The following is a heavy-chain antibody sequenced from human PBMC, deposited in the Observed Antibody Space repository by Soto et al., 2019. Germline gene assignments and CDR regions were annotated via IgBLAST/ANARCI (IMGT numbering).Heavy chain of an antibody. D-gene: IGHD1-26*01. V-gene: IGHV3-11*01. J-gene: IGHJ4*02. CDR3: AGEATTPAIFDY. CDR1: GFTFSDYY. CDR2: ISSSGNSI. Sequence: QVQLVESGGGLVKPGGSLRLSCAASGFTFSDYYMSWIRQAPGKGLEWVSYISSSGNSIYYADSVKGRFTISRDNAKNSLYLQMNSLRAEDTAVYYCAGEATTPAIFDYWGQGTLVTVSS.